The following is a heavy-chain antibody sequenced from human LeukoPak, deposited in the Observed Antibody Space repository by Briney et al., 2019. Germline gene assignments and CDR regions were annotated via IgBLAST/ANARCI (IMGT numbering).Heavy chain of an antibody. CDR1: GFTFSNYW. CDR2: INRDGSER. V-gene: IGHV3-7*03. CDR3: ARRNAMDV. J-gene: IGHJ6*02. Sequence: PGGSLGLSCAASGFTFSNYWMTWVRQAPGKGLEWVANINRDGSERYHVDSVKGRFTISRDDAKSSLYLQMNSLRAEDTAVYYCARRNAMDVWGQGTTVIVFS.